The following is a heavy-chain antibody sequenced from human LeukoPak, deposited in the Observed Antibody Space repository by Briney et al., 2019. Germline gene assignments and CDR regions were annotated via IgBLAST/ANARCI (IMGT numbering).Heavy chain of an antibody. J-gene: IGHJ4*02. CDR1: GVSISSGSNY. Sequence: SETLSLTCSVSGVSISSGSNYWGWIRQPPGKTLEWIGSIYSSGSTYYNPSLKSRVTISVDTSKNQFSLKLSSVTAADTAVYYCARGGYSYGLDFDYWGQGTLVTVSS. CDR2: IYSSGST. D-gene: IGHD5-18*01. V-gene: IGHV4-39*07. CDR3: ARGGYSYGLDFDY.